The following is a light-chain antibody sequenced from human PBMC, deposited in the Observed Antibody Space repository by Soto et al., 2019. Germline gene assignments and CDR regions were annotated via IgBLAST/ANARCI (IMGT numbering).Light chain of an antibody. CDR2: GAS. J-gene: IGKJ1*01. V-gene: IGKV3-20*01. CDR1: QSVSSSY. CDR3: QQYGSSPVT. Sequence: EIVLTQSPGTLSLSPGERATLSCRASQSVSSSYLAWYQQKPGQAPRLLIYGASSRATGIPDRFSGSGSGTDFTLTISRLEPEDFAVYSCQQYGSSPVTFGQGTQVEIK.